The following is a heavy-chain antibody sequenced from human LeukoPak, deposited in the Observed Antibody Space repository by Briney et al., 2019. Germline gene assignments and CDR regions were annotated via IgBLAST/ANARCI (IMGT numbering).Heavy chain of an antibody. Sequence: GASVKVSCKASGYTFTRNDINWVRQAPGQGLEWMGWVNPNSGKTVYAQKFQGRVTMARNTSISTAYTELSSLRSDDTAVYYCARGRLATIGEFWVYWGQGTLVTVSS. J-gene: IGHJ4*02. CDR1: GYTFTRND. CDR2: VNPNSGKT. CDR3: ARGRLATIGEFWVY. V-gene: IGHV1-8*01. D-gene: IGHD5-24*01.